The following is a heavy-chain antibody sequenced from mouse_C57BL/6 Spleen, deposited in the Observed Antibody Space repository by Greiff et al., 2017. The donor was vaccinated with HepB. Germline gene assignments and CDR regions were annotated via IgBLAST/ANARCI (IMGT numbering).Heavy chain of an antibody. D-gene: IGHD1-1*01. J-gene: IGHJ1*03. CDR2: IYPGNSDT. CDR3: TVVAPPYWYFDV. CDR1: GYTFTSYW. Sequence: VQLQQSGTVLARPGASVKMSCKTSGYTFTSYWMHWVKQRPGQGLEWIGAIYPGNSDTSYNQKFKGKAKLTAVTSASTAYMELSSLTNEDSAVYYCTVVAPPYWYFDVWGTGTTVTVSS. V-gene: IGHV1-5*01.